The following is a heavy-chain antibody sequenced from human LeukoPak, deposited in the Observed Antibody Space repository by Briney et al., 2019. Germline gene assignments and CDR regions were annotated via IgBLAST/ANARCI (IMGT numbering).Heavy chain of an antibody. CDR3: AKPDPSGRSFGGVTVIGAFDI. CDR1: GGTFSSYA. J-gene: IGHJ3*02. Sequence: GASVKVSCKASGGTFSSYAISWVRQAPGQGLEWMGGIIPIFGTANYAQKFQGRVTITADESTSTAYMELSSLRSEDTAVYYCAKPDPSGRSFGGVTVIGAFDIWGQGTMVTVSS. CDR2: IIPIFGTA. V-gene: IGHV1-69*13. D-gene: IGHD3-16*02.